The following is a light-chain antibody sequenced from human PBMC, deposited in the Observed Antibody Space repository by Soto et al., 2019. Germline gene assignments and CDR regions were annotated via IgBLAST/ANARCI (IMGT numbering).Light chain of an antibody. J-gene: IGLJ2*01. CDR3: QSFDINVLALI. Sequence: QSVLTQPPSVSGAPGQRVTISCTGSNSNIGAGFGVQWYQQFPRTAPRLLIYSSTNRPSGVPDRFSASKSGTSASLAITGLRAEDEADYYCQSFDINVLALIFGVGTKLTVL. CDR2: SST. CDR1: NSNIGAGFG. V-gene: IGLV1-40*01.